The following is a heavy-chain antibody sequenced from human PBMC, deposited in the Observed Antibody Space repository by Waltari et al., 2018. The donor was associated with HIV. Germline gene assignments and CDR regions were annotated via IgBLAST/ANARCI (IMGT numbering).Heavy chain of an antibody. CDR2: ISNSGSPI. CDR1: GFRLSSYE. Sequence: EVQLVESGGGLVQPGGSLRLSCAASGFRLSSYERNWVRQAPGKGLEWISYISNSGSPIYYAGSVRGRVTISRDSDKNSLFLQMNSLRVEDTAVYYCARGWFDSWGQGTMVTVSS. V-gene: IGHV3-48*03. J-gene: IGHJ5*01. CDR3: ARGWFDS.